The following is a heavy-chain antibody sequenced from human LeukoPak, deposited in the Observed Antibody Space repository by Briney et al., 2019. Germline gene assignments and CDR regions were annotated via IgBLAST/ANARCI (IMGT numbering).Heavy chain of an antibody. Sequence: GASVKVSCKASGGTFSSYAISWVRQAPGQGLEWMGRIIPILGIANYAQKFQGRVTITADKSASTAYMGLSSLRSEDTAVYYCARLERPDFDYWGQGTLVTVSS. J-gene: IGHJ4*02. CDR1: GGTFSSYA. CDR2: IIPILGIA. V-gene: IGHV1-69*04. D-gene: IGHD1-1*01. CDR3: ARLERPDFDY.